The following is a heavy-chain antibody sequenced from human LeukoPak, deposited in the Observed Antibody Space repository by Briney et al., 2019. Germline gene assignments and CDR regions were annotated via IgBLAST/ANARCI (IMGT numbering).Heavy chain of an antibody. CDR3: ARIGGDSHVDY. CDR2: ISGSGGST. V-gene: IGHV3-23*01. D-gene: IGHD1-26*01. Sequence: GWSLILSCAASGFTFSSYAMNWVRQAPGKGLEWVSGISGSGGSTYYADSVKGRFNISRDNSKNTLSLQMNRLRADATVLYCCARIGGDSHVDYWGQGTLVTVSS. CDR1: GFTFSSYA. J-gene: IGHJ4*02.